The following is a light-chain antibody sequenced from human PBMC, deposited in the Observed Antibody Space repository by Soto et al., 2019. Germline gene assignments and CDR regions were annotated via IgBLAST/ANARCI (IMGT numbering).Light chain of an antibody. CDR3: MQSTQLPPT. J-gene: IGKJ5*01. Sequence: DLVMTQSPDSLAVSLGERVTINCKSSQSVLYSSNNRNYLAWYLQKPGQSPQLLIYEVSTRVSGVPDRFSGSGSGTDFTLEISRVVTDDVGIYYCMQSTQLPPTFGQGTRLEIK. CDR1: QSVLYSSNNRNY. CDR2: EVS. V-gene: IGKV4-1*01.